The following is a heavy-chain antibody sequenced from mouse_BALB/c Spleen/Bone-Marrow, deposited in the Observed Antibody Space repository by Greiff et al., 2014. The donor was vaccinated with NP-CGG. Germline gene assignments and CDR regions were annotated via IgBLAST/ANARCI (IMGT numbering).Heavy chain of an antibody. CDR1: GYTFTSYY. CDR2: INPSNGGT. V-gene: IGHV1S81*02. D-gene: IGHD2-1*01. J-gene: IGHJ1*01. Sequence: VQLQQSGAELVKPGASVKLSCKASGYTFTSYYMYWVKQRPGQGLEWIGEINPSNGGTNFNEKFKSKATLTVDKSSSTAYMQLGSLTSEDSAVYYCTRSYYGNYFDVWGAGITVTVSS. CDR3: TRSYYGNYFDV.